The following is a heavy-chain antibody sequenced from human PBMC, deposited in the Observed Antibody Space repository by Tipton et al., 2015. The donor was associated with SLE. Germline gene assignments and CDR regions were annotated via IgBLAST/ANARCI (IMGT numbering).Heavy chain of an antibody. V-gene: IGHV1-8*01. D-gene: IGHD6-19*01. CDR2: MNPNSGNT. CDR1: GNTFTTYD. Sequence: QVQLVQSGAEVKKPGASVKVSCKASGNTFTTYDINWVRQATGQGLEWMGWMNPNSGNTGYAQKFQGRVAMTRNTSISTAYMELSSLTSEDTAVYCCANLAVTGQDYWGQGTLVTVSS. J-gene: IGHJ4*02. CDR3: ANLAVTGQDY.